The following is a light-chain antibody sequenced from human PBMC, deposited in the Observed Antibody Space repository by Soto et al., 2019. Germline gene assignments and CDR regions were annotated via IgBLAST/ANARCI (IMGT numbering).Light chain of an antibody. V-gene: IGKV3-11*01. CDR3: QQRSNWPPIFT. CDR1: QSVSSY. Sequence: EIVLTQSPVTLSLSPGERATLSCRASQSVSSYLAWYQQKPGQAPRLLIYDASNRATGIPARFSGSGSGTDFTLTISRLEPEDFAVYYCQQRSNWPPIFTFGPGTKVDIK. CDR2: DAS. J-gene: IGKJ3*01.